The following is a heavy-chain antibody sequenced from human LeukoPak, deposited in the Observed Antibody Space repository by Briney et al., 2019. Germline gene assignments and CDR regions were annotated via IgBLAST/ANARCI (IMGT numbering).Heavy chain of an antibody. CDR3: AGAGSSGYSVY. D-gene: IGHD3-22*01. J-gene: IGHJ4*02. V-gene: IGHV4-34*01. CDR1: GGSFSGYY. Sequence: SETLSLTCAVHGGSFSGYYCSWIRQPPGKGLEWSGEINHSGSTNYNPSLKSRVTISVDTSKNQFSLKLSSVTAADTAVYYCAGAGSSGYSVYWGQGTLVTVSS. CDR2: INHSGST.